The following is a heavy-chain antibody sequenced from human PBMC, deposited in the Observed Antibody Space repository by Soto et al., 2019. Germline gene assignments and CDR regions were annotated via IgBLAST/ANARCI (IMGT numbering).Heavy chain of an antibody. CDR3: ARDRLRYNWNDFPYYYYGMDV. V-gene: IGHV3-30-3*01. D-gene: IGHD1-1*01. J-gene: IGHJ6*01. CDR2: ISYDGSNK. CDR1: GFTFSSYA. Sequence: QAQLVESGGGVVQPGRSLRLSCAASGFTFSSYAMHWVRQAPGKGLEWVAVISYDGSNKYYADSVKGRFTISRDNSKNTLYLQMNSLRTEDTAVYYCARDRLRYNWNDFPYYYYGMDVW.